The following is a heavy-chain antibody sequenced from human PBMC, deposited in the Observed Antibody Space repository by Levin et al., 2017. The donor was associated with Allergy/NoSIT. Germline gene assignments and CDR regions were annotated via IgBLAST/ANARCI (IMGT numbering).Heavy chain of an antibody. D-gene: IGHD2-21*01. CDR3: ERKGGAHGMDV. CDR2: IKEDASEK. V-gene: IGHV3-7*01. CDR1: RFTFSDYW. J-gene: IGHJ6*02. Sequence: GGSLRLSCAASRFTFSDYWMSWVRQAPGKGLEWVANIKEDASEKYYVDAVMGRFTISRDNAKNSLYLQMNSLRPEDTAVYYWERKGGAHGMDVWGQGTTVTVSS.